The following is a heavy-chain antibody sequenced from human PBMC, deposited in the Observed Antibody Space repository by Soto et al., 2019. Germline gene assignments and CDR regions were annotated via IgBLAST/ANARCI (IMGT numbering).Heavy chain of an antibody. CDR3: ARDAYYDFWSGYYDY. J-gene: IGHJ4*02. CDR1: GYTFTSYG. CDR2: ISAYNGNT. V-gene: IGHV1-18*01. Sequence: ASVKVSCKASGYTFTSYGISWVRQAPGQGLEWMGWISAYNGNTNYAQKLQGRVTMTTDTSTSTAYMELRSLRSDDTAVYYCARDAYYDFWSGYYDYWGQGTLVTVSS. D-gene: IGHD3-3*01.